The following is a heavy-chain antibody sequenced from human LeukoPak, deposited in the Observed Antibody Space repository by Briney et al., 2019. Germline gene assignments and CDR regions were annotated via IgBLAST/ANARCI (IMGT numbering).Heavy chain of an antibody. CDR1: GFTFSSYA. D-gene: IGHD2-15*01. V-gene: IGHV3-30-3*01. Sequence: GRSLRLSCAASGFTFSSYAMHWVRQAPGKGLEWVAVISYDGSKKYYADSVKGRFTISRDNAKNTLYLQMNSLRAEDTAVYYCARGWYYGMDVWGQGTTVTVSS. J-gene: IGHJ6*02. CDR2: ISYDGSKK. CDR3: ARGWYYGMDV.